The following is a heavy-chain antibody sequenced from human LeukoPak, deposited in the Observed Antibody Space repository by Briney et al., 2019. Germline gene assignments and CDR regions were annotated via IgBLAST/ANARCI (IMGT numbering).Heavy chain of an antibody. Sequence: ASVKVSCKASGYTFTSYGISWVRQAPGQGLEWMGWVSAYNRNTNYAQKLQGRVTMTTDTSTSTACMELRSLRSDDTAVYYCARDPGYDFWSGYYLHNYYFDYWGQGTLVTVSS. CDR3: ARDPGYDFWSGYYLHNYYFDY. CDR2: VSAYNRNT. V-gene: IGHV1-18*01. CDR1: GYTFTSYG. D-gene: IGHD3-3*01. J-gene: IGHJ4*02.